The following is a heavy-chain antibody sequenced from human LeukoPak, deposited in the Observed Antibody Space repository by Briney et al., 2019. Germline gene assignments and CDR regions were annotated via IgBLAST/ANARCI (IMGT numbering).Heavy chain of an antibody. CDR2: IGTAGDT. D-gene: IGHD1-1*01. CDR1: GFTFSSYD. V-gene: IGHV3-13*01. Sequence: GGSLRLSCVASGFTFSSYDLHWVRQATGKSLEWVSAIGTAGDTYYADSVKGRFTLSRENAKNSLYLQMHSLPAGDTAVYYCARRGYTGSYAYFDYWGQGTLVTVSS. J-gene: IGHJ4*02. CDR3: ARRGYTGSYAYFDY.